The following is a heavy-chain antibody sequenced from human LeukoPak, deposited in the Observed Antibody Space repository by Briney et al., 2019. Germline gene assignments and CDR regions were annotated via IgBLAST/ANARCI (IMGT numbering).Heavy chain of an antibody. CDR2: ISSSSSYT. Sequence: GSLRLSCAASGFTFSDYYMSWIRQAPGKGLEWVSYISSSSSYTNYADSVKGRFTISRDNAKNSLYLQMNSLRAEDTAVYYCARDLGFGELSGGLDCWGQGALVTVSS. CDR1: GFTFSDYY. CDR3: ARDLGFGELSGGLDC. J-gene: IGHJ4*02. D-gene: IGHD3-10*01. V-gene: IGHV3-11*06.